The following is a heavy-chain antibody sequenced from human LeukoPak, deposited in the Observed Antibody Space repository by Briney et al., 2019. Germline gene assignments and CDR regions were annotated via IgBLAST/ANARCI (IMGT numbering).Heavy chain of an antibody. J-gene: IGHJ4*02. Sequence: LETLSLTCTVSGGSISSYYWSWIRQPPGKGLEWIGYIYYSGSTNYNPSLKSRVTISVDTSKNQFSLKLSSVTAADTAVYYCARLGDYVFDYWGQGTLVTVSS. D-gene: IGHD4-17*01. V-gene: IGHV4-59*01. CDR2: IYYSGST. CDR3: ARLGDYVFDY. CDR1: GGSISSYY.